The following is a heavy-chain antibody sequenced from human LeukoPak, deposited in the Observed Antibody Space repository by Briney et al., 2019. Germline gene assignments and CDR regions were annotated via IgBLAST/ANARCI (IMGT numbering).Heavy chain of an antibody. J-gene: IGHJ4*02. V-gene: IGHV4-39*07. CDR3: ARDVLEGVFDY. CDR1: GGSISSSGYY. CDR2: IYYSGST. D-gene: IGHD3-3*01. Sequence: KSSETLSLTCTVSGGSISSSGYYWGWIRQPPGKGLEWIGSIYYSGSTYYNPSLKSRVTISVDTSKNQFSLKLSSVTAADTAVYYCARDVLEGVFDYWGQGTLVTVSS.